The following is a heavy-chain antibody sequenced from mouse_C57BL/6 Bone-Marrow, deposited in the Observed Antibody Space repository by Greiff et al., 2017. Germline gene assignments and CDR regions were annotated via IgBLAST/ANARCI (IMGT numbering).Heavy chain of an antibody. J-gene: IGHJ4*01. D-gene: IGHD2-1*01. CDR1: GYTFTSYW. CDR2: IHPNSGST. CDR3: ARFYGNYFYYAMDY. V-gene: IGHV1-64*01. Sequence: QVQLQQPGAELVKPGASVKLSCKASGYTFTSYWMHWVKQRPGQGLEWIGMIHPNSGSTNYNEKFKSKATLTVDKSSSTVYMQISSLTSEDSAVYYCARFYGNYFYYAMDYWGQGTSVTVSS.